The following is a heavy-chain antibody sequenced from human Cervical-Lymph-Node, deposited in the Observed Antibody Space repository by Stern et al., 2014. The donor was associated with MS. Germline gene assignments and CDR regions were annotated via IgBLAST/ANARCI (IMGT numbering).Heavy chain of an antibody. CDR1: GYTFTSYA. Sequence: QLVQSGSELKKPGASVKVSCKASGYTFTSYAMNWVRQAPGQGLEWMGWINTNTGNPTYAQGFTGRFVFSLDTSVSTAYLQISSLKAEDTAVYYCATLGIAARHYYYYGMDVWGQGTTVTVSS. CDR2: INTNTGNP. V-gene: IGHV7-4-1*02. D-gene: IGHD6-6*01. J-gene: IGHJ6*02. CDR3: ATLGIAARHYYYYGMDV.